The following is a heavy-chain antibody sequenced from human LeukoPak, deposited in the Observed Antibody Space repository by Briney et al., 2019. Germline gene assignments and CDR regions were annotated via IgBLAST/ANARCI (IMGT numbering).Heavy chain of an antibody. CDR2: IYSGGST. D-gene: IGHD3-16*01. V-gene: IGHV3-66*01. CDR1: GFTVSSNY. Sequence: GGSLRLSCAASGFTVSSNYMSWVRQAPGKGLEGVSVIYSGGSTYYADSVKGRFTISRDNSKNTLYLQMNSLRAEDAAVYYCARESPLDYVWGRKASFDYWGQGTLVTVSS. CDR3: ARESPLDYVWGRKASFDY. J-gene: IGHJ4*02.